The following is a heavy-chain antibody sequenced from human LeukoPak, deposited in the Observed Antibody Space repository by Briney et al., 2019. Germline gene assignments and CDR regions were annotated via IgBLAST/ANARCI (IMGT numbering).Heavy chain of an antibody. Sequence: ASVTVSCKASGYTFTGYYMHCVRQAPGQGLEWMGWINPNSGGTNYAQKFQGWVTMTRDTSISTAYMELSRLRSDDTAVYYCARSGGDDILTGYGNWFDPWGQGTLVTVSS. J-gene: IGHJ5*02. D-gene: IGHD3-9*01. CDR1: GYTFTGYY. V-gene: IGHV1-2*04. CDR3: ARSGGDDILTGYGNWFDP. CDR2: INPNSGGT.